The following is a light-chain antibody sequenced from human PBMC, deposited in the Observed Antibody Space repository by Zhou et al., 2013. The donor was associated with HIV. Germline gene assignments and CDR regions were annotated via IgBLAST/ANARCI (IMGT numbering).Light chain of an antibody. V-gene: IGKV1-5*03. CDR1: ETVGRS. CDR3: QQYKSFLLS. Sequence: IQMTQSPSIVSASLGVRVTITCRANETVGRSLAWYQQKRGKAPKLVIYETSILDKGVPSRFAGSGSGTEFILTITSLQPDDLGTYFCQQYKSFLLSFGGGTKVDIK. CDR2: ETS. J-gene: IGKJ4*01.